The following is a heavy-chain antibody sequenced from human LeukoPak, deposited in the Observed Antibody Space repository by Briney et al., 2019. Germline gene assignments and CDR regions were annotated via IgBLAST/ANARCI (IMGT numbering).Heavy chain of an antibody. CDR1: GFTVISNY. Sequence: PGGSLRLSCAASGFTVISNYMSWVRQAPGKGLEWVSLIYSGGSTYYADSVRGRFTISRDNSKYTLCLQMNSLRAEDTAVYYCATTRYDAFDIWGQGTMVTVSS. V-gene: IGHV3-53*01. CDR2: IYSGGST. D-gene: IGHD4-17*01. J-gene: IGHJ3*02. CDR3: ATTRYDAFDI.